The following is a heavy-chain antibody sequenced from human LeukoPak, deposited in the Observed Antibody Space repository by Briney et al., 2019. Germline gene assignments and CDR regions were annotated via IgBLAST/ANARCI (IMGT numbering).Heavy chain of an antibody. CDR1: GFTFDDFA. V-gene: IGHV3-9*01. D-gene: IGHD6-19*01. CDR2: ISWNSATI. CDR3: AKVSVGSLADTHFDC. J-gene: IGHJ4*02. Sequence: GGSLRLSCIASGFTFDDFAMHWVRQSPTKGLEWVSGISWNSATIGYADSVKGRFTISRDNAKNSLSLQMNNLRAADTALYYCAKVSVGSLADTHFDCWGQGTLVTVSS.